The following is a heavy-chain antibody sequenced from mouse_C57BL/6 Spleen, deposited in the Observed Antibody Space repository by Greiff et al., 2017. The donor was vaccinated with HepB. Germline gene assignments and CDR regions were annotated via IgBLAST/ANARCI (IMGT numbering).Heavy chain of an antibody. CDR3: ARIGGYSMDY. V-gene: IGHV1-54*01. CDR2: INPGSGGT. CDR1: GYDFTNYL. J-gene: IGHJ4*01. Sequence: VQLQQSGAELVRPGTSVKVSCKASGYDFTNYLIEWVKQRPGQGLEWIGVINPGSGGTNYNEKFKGKATLTADKSSSTAYMQLSSLTSEDSAVYFCARIGGYSMDYWGQGTSVTVSS.